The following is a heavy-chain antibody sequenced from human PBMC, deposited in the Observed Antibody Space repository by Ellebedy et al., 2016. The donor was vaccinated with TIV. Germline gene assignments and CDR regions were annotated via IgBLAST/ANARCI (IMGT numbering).Heavy chain of an antibody. Sequence: PGGSLRLSCTASGFTFSYYWMSWVRQAPGQGLEWVANIKQHGSEKDYVDSVKCRFTISRDDAKNSLYLQMNSLRDEDTAVYYCARGPGSGWYFDYWGQGTLVTVSS. CDR1: GFTFSYYW. CDR3: ARGPGSGWYFDY. J-gene: IGHJ4*02. D-gene: IGHD6-19*01. CDR2: IKQHGSEK. V-gene: IGHV3-7*01.